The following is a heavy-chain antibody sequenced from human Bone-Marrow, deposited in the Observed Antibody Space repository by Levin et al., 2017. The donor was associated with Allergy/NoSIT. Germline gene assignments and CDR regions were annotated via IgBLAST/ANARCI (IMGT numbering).Heavy chain of an antibody. D-gene: IGHD2-8*01. J-gene: IGHJ6*02. V-gene: IGHV4-39*07. CDR3: ARDEMVHEIQYYYGVDV. CDR1: GGSISTSSYY. CDR2: IYYSGST. Sequence: SETLSLTCTVSGGSISTSSYYWGWIRQPPGKGLEWIGNIYYSGSTYYTPSLRSRVTISVDTSKNQFSLRVSSVTAADTAVYYCARDEMVHEIQYYYGVDVWGQGTTVNVSS.